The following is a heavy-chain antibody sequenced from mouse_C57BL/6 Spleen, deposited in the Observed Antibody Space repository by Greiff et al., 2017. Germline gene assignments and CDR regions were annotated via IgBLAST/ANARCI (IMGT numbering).Heavy chain of an antibody. Sequence: EVKLEESGGGLVKPGGSLKLSCAASGFTFSSYAMSWVRQTPEKRLEWVATISDGGSYTYYPDNVKGRFTISRDNAKNNLYLQMSHLKSEDTAMYYCARGGTTVVGFYFGYWGHGTTLSVSS. CDR3: ARGGTTVVGFYFGY. CDR2: ISDGGSYT. D-gene: IGHD1-1*01. V-gene: IGHV5-4*03. CDR1: GFTFSSYA. J-gene: IGHJ2*01.